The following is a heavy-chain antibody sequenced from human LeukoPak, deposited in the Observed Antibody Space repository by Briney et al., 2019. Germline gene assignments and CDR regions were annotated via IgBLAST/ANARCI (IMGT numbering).Heavy chain of an antibody. Sequence: GGSLRLSCAPSGFTFSSYSMNWVRQAPGKGLEWVSYISSSSSTIYYADSVKGRFTISRDNAKNSLYLQMNSLRAEDTAVYYCASGYDFWSGYPYFDYWGQGTLVTVSS. V-gene: IGHV3-48*01. CDR1: GFTFSSYS. D-gene: IGHD3-3*01. CDR2: ISSSSSTI. J-gene: IGHJ4*02. CDR3: ASGYDFWSGYPYFDY.